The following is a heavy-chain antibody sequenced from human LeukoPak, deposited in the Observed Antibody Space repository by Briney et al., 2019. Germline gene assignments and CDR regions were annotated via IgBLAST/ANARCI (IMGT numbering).Heavy chain of an antibody. Sequence: PSETLSLTCTVSGGSISGYYWSWIRQSPGKGLEWIGHLHDSGSTNYNPALKSRVTISVGTSKSQISLKLSSVTAADTAVYYCARGCGEDSGRFLDVWGQGTTVTVS. CDR3: ARGCGEDSGRFLDV. CDR1: GGSISGYY. V-gene: IGHV4-59*01. CDR2: LHDSGST. D-gene: IGHD5-12*01. J-gene: IGHJ6*02.